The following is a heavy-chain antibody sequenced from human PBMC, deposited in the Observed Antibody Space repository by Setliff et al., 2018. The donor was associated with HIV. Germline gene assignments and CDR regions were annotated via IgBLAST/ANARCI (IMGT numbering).Heavy chain of an antibody. CDR3: ARAYSSGDAFDI. CDR1: GGSFSGYY. D-gene: IGHD6-19*01. V-gene: IGHV4-59*08. CDR2: IYYSGST. Sequence: SETLSLTCAVYGGSFSGYYWSWIRQPPGKGLEWIGYIYYSGSTNYNPSLKSRVTISVDTSKNQFSLKLSSVTAADTAVYYCARAYSSGDAFDIWGQGTMVTVS. J-gene: IGHJ3*02.